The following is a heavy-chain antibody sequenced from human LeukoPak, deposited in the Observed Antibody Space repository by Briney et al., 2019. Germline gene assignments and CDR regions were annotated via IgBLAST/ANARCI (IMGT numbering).Heavy chain of an antibody. J-gene: IGHJ6*03. Sequence: GGPLRLSCAASGFTFSSYSMNWVRQAPGKGLEWVSSISSSSSYIYYADSVKGRFTISRDNAKHSLYLQMNSLRAEDTAVYYCARDQGAGIYYMDVWGKGTTVTVSS. D-gene: IGHD6-19*01. CDR3: ARDQGAGIYYMDV. V-gene: IGHV3-21*01. CDR1: GFTFSSYS. CDR2: ISSSSSYI.